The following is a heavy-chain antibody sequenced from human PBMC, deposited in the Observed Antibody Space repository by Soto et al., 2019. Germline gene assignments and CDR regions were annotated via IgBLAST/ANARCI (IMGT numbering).Heavy chain of an antibody. Sequence: GGSLRLSCAASGFTFSSYAMSWVRQAPGKGLEWVSAISGSGGSTYYADSVKGRFTISRDNSKNTLYLQMNSLRDEDTAVYYCAKDPILDYGDYLSRVHYFDYWGQGTLVTVSS. J-gene: IGHJ4*02. D-gene: IGHD4-17*01. CDR1: GFTFSSYA. CDR3: AKDPILDYGDYLSRVHYFDY. CDR2: ISGSGGST. V-gene: IGHV3-23*01.